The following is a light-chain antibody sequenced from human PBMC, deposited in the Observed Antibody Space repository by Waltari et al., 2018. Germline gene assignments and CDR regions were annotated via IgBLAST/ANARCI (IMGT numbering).Light chain of an antibody. CDR3: QQRRTWPPT. J-gene: IGKJ4*01. CDR2: DAS. CDR1: QSVSGY. V-gene: IGKV3-11*01. Sequence: EIVLTQSPATLSLSPGERATLSCRASQSVSGYIAWYQQRPGQAPRLLIYDASNRATGIPARFSGSGSGTDFTLTISSLEPEDFAVYYCQQRRTWPPTFGGGTKVEI.